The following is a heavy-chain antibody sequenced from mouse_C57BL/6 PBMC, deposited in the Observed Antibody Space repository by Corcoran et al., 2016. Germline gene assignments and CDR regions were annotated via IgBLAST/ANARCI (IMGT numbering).Heavy chain of an antibody. CDR1: GYTFTTYG. J-gene: IGHJ4*01. D-gene: IGHD1-1*01. CDR3: ARYYGSSRYAMDY. CDR2: INTYSGVP. V-gene: IGHV9-3*01. Sequence: QIQLVQSGPELKKPGETVKISCKASGYTFTTYGMSWVKQAPGKGLKWMGWINTYSGVPTYADDFKGRFAFSLETSASTAYLQINNLKNEDTATYFCARYYGSSRYAMDYWGQGTSVTVSS.